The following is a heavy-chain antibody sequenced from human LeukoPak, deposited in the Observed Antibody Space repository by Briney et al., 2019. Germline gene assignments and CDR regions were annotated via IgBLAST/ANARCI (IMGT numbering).Heavy chain of an antibody. CDR1: GFTFDDYA. CDR2: ISGNGGST. Sequence: GGSLRLSCAASGFTFDDYAMHWVRQAPGKGLEWVSLISGNGGSTYYADSVKGRFTISRDNSKNSLYLQMNSLRNEDTALYYCAKDRHGSGSYRYYYYGMDVWSQGTTVTVSS. V-gene: IGHV3-43*02. D-gene: IGHD3-10*01. CDR3: AKDRHGSGSYRYYYYGMDV. J-gene: IGHJ6*02.